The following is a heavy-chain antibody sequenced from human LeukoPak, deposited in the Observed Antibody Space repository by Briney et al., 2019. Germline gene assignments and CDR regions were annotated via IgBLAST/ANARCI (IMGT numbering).Heavy chain of an antibody. D-gene: IGHD3-10*01. CDR3: AKDLPSITMVRGLYDY. J-gene: IGHJ4*02. V-gene: IGHV3-23*01. Sequence: GGSLRLSCAASGFTFSSYAMSWVRQAPGKGLEWVSPISGSGGSTYYADSVKRRFTISRDNSKNTLYLQMNSLRAEDTAVYYCAKDLPSITMVRGLYDYWGQGTLVTVSS. CDR2: ISGSGGST. CDR1: GFTFSSYA.